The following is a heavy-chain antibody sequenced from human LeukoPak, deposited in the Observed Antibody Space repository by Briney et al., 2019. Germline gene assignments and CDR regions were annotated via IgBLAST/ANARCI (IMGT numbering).Heavy chain of an antibody. J-gene: IGHJ4*02. CDR3: ATSIRRITISS. CDR2: ISYNGSHQ. V-gene: IGHV3-30*04. CDR1: GFTFSTYA. Sequence: GGSLRLSCAASGFTFSTYAMHWVRQAPGKGLEWLTVISYNGSHQYYSDSVRGRFTISRDNSRNSVFLQINRLRPEDAAVYYCATSIRRITISSWGQGTLVTVSS. D-gene: IGHD3-3*01.